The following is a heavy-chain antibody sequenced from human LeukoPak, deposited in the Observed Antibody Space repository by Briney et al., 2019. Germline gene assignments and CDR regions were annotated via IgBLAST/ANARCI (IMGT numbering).Heavy chain of an antibody. CDR3: ASNQFWAGTYYYFDY. J-gene: IGHJ4*02. CDR1: GGSISSTSYY. V-gene: IGHV4-39*01. D-gene: IGHD3/OR15-3a*01. CDR2: IYYSWDT. Sequence: SETLSLTCTVSGGSISSTSYYWGWIRQPPGKGLEWIGSIYYSWDTYYNPSLKSRVTISVDTSKNQFSLKLSSVTAADTAVYYCASNQFWAGTYYYFDYWGQGTLVTVSS.